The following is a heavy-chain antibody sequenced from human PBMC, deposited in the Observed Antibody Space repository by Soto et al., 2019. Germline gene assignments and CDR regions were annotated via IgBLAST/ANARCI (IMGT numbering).Heavy chain of an antibody. CDR3: ARSPPRDGSTSVSGYQY. D-gene: IGHD2-2*03. V-gene: IGHV3-21*01. CDR2: ISDNSADI. Sequence: EVQLVESGGGLVKPGGSLRLSCAASGFTFTRYTMNWVRQAPGKGLEWVSSISDNSADIYYADSVEGRFTVSRDNAKNSLYLQMNSLRAEDTAVYYCARSPPRDGSTSVSGYQYWGQGTLVTVSS. CDR1: GFTFTRYT. J-gene: IGHJ4*02.